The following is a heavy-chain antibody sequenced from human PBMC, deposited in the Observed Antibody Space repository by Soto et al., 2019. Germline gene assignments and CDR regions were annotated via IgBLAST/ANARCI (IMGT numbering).Heavy chain of an antibody. J-gene: IGHJ3*01. CDR2: ISPK. V-gene: IGHV3-33*01. D-gene: IGHD1-1*01. Sequence: GGSLRLSCAVSGFSFRTYGFHWVRQPPGKGLEWVAVISPKGLSDSVEGRFTISRDNSRGTLYLQMNNLRAEDTGVYYCARDDAFGNENAFDLWGQGTMVTVSS. CDR1: GFSFRTYG. CDR3: ARDDAFGNENAFDL.